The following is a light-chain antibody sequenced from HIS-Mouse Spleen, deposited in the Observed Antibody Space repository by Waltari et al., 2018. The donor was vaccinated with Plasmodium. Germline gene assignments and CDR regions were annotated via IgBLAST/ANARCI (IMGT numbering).Light chain of an antibody. J-gene: IGKJ3*01. CDR3: QQYNNWSFT. CDR1: QSVSSN. Sequence: EIVMTQSPATLSVSPGERATLSCRANQSVSSNLAWYQQKPGQAPMLLIYGASTRATGIPARFSGSGSGTEFTLTISSLQSEDFAVYYCQQYNNWSFTFGPGTKVDIK. CDR2: GAS. V-gene: IGKV3-15*01.